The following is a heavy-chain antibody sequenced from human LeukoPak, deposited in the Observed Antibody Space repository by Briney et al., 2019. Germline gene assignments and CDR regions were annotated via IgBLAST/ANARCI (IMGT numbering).Heavy chain of an antibody. Sequence: PSETLSLTCTVSGGSISSYYWSWIRQPPGKGLEWIGYIYYSGSTNYNPSLKSRVTISVDTSKNQFSLKLSSVTAADTAVYYCARYFPRNYFDYWGQGTLVTVSS. J-gene: IGHJ4*02. CDR3: ARYFPRNYFDY. V-gene: IGHV4-59*01. CDR1: GGSISSYY. D-gene: IGHD2/OR15-2a*01. CDR2: IYYSGST.